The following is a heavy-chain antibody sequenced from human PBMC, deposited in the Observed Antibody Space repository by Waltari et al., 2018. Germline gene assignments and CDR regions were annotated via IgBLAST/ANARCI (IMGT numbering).Heavy chain of an antibody. V-gene: IGHV4-31*03. D-gene: IGHD6-25*01. J-gene: IGHJ3*02. Sequence: QVQLQESGPGLVKPSQTLSLTCTVSGGSISSGGYYWSWIRQHPGKGLEWIGYIYYSGSTYYNPSLKSRVTISVDTSKNQFALKLSSVTAADTAVYYCARDQRSETYAFDIWGQGTMVTVSS. CDR1: GGSISSGGYY. CDR3: ARDQRSETYAFDI. CDR2: IYYSGST.